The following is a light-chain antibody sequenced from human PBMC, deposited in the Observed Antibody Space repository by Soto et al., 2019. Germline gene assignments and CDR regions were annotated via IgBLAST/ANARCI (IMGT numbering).Light chain of an antibody. CDR1: QGISTS. Sequence: DIQMTQSPSSLSASVGDRVTITCRASQGISTSLAWYQQQPGKVPNLLISAASSLQSGVPSRFSGSGSDTDFTLTIISLQPEDVATYFCQQYNTAPLTFGGGTKVGIK. V-gene: IGKV1-27*01. J-gene: IGKJ4*01. CDR2: AAS. CDR3: QQYNTAPLT.